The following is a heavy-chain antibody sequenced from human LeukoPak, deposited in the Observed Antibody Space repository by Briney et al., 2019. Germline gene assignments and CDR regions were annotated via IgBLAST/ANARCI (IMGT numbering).Heavy chain of an antibody. J-gene: IGHJ3*02. V-gene: IGHV1-69*13. CDR3: ARTGTTTGYAFDI. CDR2: IIPIFGTA. D-gene: IGHD1/OR15-1a*01. CDR1: GGTFSSYA. Sequence: SVKVSCKASGGTFSSYAISWVRQAPGQGLEWMGGIIPIFGTANYAQKFQGRVTITADESTSTAYMELSSLRSEDTAVYYCARTGTTTGYAFDIWGQGTMVTVSS.